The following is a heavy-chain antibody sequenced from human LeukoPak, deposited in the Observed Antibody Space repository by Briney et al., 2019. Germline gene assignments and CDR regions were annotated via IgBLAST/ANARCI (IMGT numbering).Heavy chain of an antibody. CDR1: GGSISPYY. CDR2: IYYGGST. CDR3: ARGSSGWYIPQDY. D-gene: IGHD6-13*01. V-gene: IGHV4-59*01. Sequence: PSETLSLTCSISGGSISPYYWTWVRQSPGKGLEWIGYIYYGGSTNYNPSLKSRVTISIDTSETQFSLRLTSVTAADTAVYYCARGSSGWYIPQDYWGKGALVTVSS. J-gene: IGHJ4*02.